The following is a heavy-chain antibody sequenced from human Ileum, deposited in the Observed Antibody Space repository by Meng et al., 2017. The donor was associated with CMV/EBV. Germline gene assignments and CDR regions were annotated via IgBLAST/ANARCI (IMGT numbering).Heavy chain of an antibody. Sequence: GESLKISCAASGVAVSSNFFSWVRQAPGKGLEWVSVIYTSGTTYYTESVNGRFTISRDGSKNMVYLQMNSLRPEDTAMYYCARDLGPKHDYNWRAFDIWGQGTMVTGSS. D-gene: IGHD5-24*01. CDR2: IYTSGTT. J-gene: IGHJ3*02. CDR1: GVAVSSNF. V-gene: IGHV3-66*03. CDR3: ARDLGPKHDYNWRAFDI.